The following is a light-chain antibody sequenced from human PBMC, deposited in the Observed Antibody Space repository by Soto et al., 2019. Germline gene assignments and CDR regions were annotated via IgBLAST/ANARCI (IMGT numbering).Light chain of an antibody. Sequence: IVLTQSPGTLSLSPGERATLSCRASQSVSSSYLAWYQQKPGQAPRLLIYGASSRATGIPARFSGSGSGTDFTLTISSLEPEDCAVYYCQQRSDWPITFGQGTRLEIK. J-gene: IGKJ5*01. CDR1: QSVSSSY. V-gene: IGKV3D-20*02. CDR3: QQRSDWPIT. CDR2: GAS.